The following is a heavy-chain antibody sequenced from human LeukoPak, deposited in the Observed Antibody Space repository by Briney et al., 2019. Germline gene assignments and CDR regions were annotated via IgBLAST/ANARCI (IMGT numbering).Heavy chain of an antibody. CDR1: GYTFTSYY. V-gene: IGHV1-46*01. CDR3: ARGRIAARPGPLMI. D-gene: IGHD6-6*01. CDR2: INPSGGNT. J-gene: IGHJ4*02. Sequence: ASVKVSCKASGYTFTSYYMHWVRQAPGQGLEWMGIINPSGGNTNYAQKFQGRLTMTRDTSTSTVYMEQSSLRSEDTAVYYCARGRIAARPGPLMIWGQGTLVTVSS.